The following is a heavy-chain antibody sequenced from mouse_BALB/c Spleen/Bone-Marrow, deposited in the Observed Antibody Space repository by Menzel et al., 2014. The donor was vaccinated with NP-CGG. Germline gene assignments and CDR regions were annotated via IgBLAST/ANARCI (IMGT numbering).Heavy chain of an antibody. CDR3: TRDAMDY. Sequence: QVQLQQSGAELVKPGASVKMSCKASGYTFTSYWMHWVRRRPGQGLEWIGVIDPSDSYTSYIQKLKGKATLTVDTSSSTAYMQLSSLSSEDSAVYYCTRDAMDYWGQGTSATVSS. J-gene: IGHJ4*01. CDR2: IDPSDSYT. V-gene: IGHV1S127*01. CDR1: GYTFTSYW.